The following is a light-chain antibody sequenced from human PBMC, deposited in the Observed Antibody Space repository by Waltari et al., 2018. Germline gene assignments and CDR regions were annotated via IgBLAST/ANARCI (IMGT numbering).Light chain of an antibody. CDR3: CSYAGTPRVV. V-gene: IGLV2-23*02. CDR2: EVN. J-gene: IGLJ2*01. CDR1: NNDIGSYNL. Sequence: QSALTQPASVSGSPGQSITISCTGTNNDIGSYNLVSWYQQHPGKAPKVIIFEVNKRPSGVSNRFSGSNAGNTASLTVSGLHPEDEADYYCCSYAGTPRVVFGGGTKLTVL.